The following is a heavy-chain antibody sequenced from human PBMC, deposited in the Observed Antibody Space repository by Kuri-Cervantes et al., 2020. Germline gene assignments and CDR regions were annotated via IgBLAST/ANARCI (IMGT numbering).Heavy chain of an antibody. V-gene: IGHV3-30*03. D-gene: IGHD6-19*01. CDR3: AGAVAGTC. CDR1: GFTFSKAW. J-gene: IGHJ4*02. Sequence: GESLKISCAASGFTFSKAWMSWVRQAPGKGLEWVAVISYDGSNKYYADSVKGRFTISRDNSKNTLYLQMNSLRAEDTAVYYCAGAVAGTCWGQGTLVTVSS. CDR2: ISYDGSNK.